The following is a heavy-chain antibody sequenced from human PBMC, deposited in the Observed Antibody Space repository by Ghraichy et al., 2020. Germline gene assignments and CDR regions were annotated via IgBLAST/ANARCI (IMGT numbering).Heavy chain of an antibody. V-gene: IGHV1-18*01. CDR2: ISAYNGNT. CDR1: GYTFTSYG. J-gene: IGHJ4*02. D-gene: IGHD2-8*01. CDR3: ARDFAVDRFILYEGPQYYFDY. Sequence: ASVKVSCKASGYTFTSYGISWVRQAPGQGLEWMGWISAYNGNTNYAQKLQGRVTMTTDTSTSSAYMELRSLRSDDTAVYYCARDFAVDRFILYEGPQYYFDYWGQGTLVTVSS.